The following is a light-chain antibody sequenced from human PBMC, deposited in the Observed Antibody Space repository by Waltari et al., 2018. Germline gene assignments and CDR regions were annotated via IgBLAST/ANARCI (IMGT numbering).Light chain of an antibody. Sequence: QSALTQPASVSGSPGQSITISCTGNSRDIGAYESVSWFQQHPGKAPKLIIYDVTKRPSGVSKRLSGSKSGNTASLTISGLQAEDEADYHCSSVTTSHTWVFGGGTKLTVL. CDR3: SSVTTSHTWV. CDR1: SRDIGAYES. V-gene: IGLV2-14*03. CDR2: DVT. J-gene: IGLJ3*02.